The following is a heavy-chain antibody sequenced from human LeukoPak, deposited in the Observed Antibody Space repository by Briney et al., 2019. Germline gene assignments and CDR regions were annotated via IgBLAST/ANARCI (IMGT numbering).Heavy chain of an antibody. Sequence: SETLSLTCTVSGGSISSYYWSWIRQPPGKGLEWIGYIYYSGSTNYNPSLKSRVTISVDTSKNQFSLKLSSVTAADTAVYYCARAGGGYYDFWSASPPYCYDYKDVWGKGTTVTVSS. D-gene: IGHD3-3*01. CDR2: IYYSGST. CDR3: ARAGGGYYDFWSASPPYCYDYKDV. J-gene: IGHJ6*03. V-gene: IGHV4-59*01. CDR1: GGSISSYY.